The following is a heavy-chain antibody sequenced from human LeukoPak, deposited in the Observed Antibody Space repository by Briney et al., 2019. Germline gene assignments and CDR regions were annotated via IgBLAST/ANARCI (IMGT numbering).Heavy chain of an antibody. J-gene: IGHJ6*03. V-gene: IGHV1-69*05. Sequence: ASVKVSCKASGGTFSSYAISWVRQAPGQGLEWMGGIIPIFGTANYAQKFQGRVTITTDESTSTAYMELSSLRSEDTAVYYCASRLSSTSYLYYMDVWGKGTTVTVSS. CDR1: GGTFSSYA. CDR3: ASRLSSTSYLYYMDV. CDR2: IIPIFGTA. D-gene: IGHD2-2*01.